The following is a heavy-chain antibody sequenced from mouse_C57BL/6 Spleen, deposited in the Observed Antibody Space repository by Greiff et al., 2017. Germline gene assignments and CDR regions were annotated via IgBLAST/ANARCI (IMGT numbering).Heavy chain of an antibody. CDR2: IYPGDGDT. V-gene: IGHV1-82*01. CDR1: GYAFSSSW. D-gene: IGHD1-1*01. J-gene: IGHJ1*03. Sequence: QVQLQQSGPELVKPGASVKISCKASGYAFSSSWMNWVKQRPGKGLEWIGRIYPGDGDTNYNGKFKGKATLTADKSSSTAYMQLSSLTSEDSAVDFCARWNYYGSSSLGVWGTGTTVTVSS. CDR3: ARWNYYGSSSLGV.